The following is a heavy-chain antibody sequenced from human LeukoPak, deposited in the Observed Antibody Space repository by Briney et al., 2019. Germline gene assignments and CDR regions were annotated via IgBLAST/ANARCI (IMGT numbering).Heavy chain of an antibody. CDR1: GFTFSSYA. Sequence: GGSLRLSCAASGFTFSSYAMSWVRQAPGKGLEWVSAISGSGGSTYYADSVKGRFTISRDNSKNTLYLQMNSLRAEDTAVYYCAKDCSGGSCYSPFDYWGQGTLVTVSS. V-gene: IGHV3-23*01. J-gene: IGHJ4*02. D-gene: IGHD2-15*01. CDR2: ISGSGGST. CDR3: AKDCSGGSCYSPFDY.